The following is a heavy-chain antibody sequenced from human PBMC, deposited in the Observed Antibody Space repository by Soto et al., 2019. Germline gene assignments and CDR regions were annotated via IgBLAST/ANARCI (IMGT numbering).Heavy chain of an antibody. CDR3: ARDSSGWYGRYGMDV. J-gene: IGHJ6*02. D-gene: IGHD6-19*01. Sequence: PSETLSLTCAVSGGSISSGGYSWSWIRQPPGKGLEWIGYIYHSGSTYYNPSLKSRVTISVDRSKNQFSLKLSSVTAADTAVYYCARDSSGWYGRYGMDVWGQGTTVTVSS. CDR2: IYHSGST. CDR1: GGSISSGGYS. V-gene: IGHV4-30-2*01.